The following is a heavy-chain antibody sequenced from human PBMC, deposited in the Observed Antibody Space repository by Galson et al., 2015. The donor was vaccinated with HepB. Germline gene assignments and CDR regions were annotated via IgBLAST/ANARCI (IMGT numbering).Heavy chain of an antibody. CDR3: AKVFPEKTDGWYRQALYYFDS. V-gene: IGHV3-23*01. J-gene: IGHJ4*02. CDR1: GFTFSYYA. D-gene: IGHD6-19*01. CDR2: ITPSGDNT. Sequence: SLRLSCAASGFTFSYYAVSWVRQAPGKGLEWISAITPSGDNTYSADSMKGRFFISRDNSQNTLFLQMNSLRADDTAIYFCAKVFPEKTDGWYRQALYYFDSWGQGTRVTVSS.